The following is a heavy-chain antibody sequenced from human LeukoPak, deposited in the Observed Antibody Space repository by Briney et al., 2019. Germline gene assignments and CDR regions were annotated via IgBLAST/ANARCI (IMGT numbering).Heavy chain of an antibody. CDR1: NGSFGGYS. J-gene: IGHJ5*02. CDR3: ARAGWNGGGGFDP. Sequence: SETLSLTCAVYNGSFGGYSWSWVRRSPGKGLEWIGEVSHSGETNYHPSLRSRVTISVDTSKNHFSLNLNSVTAADTAVYNCARAGWNGGGGFDPWGQGTLVTVSS. D-gene: IGHD3-16*01. CDR2: VSHSGET. V-gene: IGHV4-34*01.